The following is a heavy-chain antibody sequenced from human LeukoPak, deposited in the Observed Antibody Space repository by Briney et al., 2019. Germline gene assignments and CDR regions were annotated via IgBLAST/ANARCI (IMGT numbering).Heavy chain of an antibody. Sequence: ASVKVSCKASGYTFTGYYIHWVRQAPGQGLEWMGRINPNSGGTNYEEKFQGRVTMTRDTSINTVYVEVSSLRSDDTAVYYCARDGLYTGRWYEFDYWGQGTLVTVSP. J-gene: IGHJ4*02. CDR3: ARDGLYTGRWYEFDY. D-gene: IGHD6-13*01. V-gene: IGHV1-2*06. CDR1: GYTFTGYY. CDR2: INPNSGGT.